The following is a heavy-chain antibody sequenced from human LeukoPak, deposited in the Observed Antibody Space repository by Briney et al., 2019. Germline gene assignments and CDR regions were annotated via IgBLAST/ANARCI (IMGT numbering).Heavy chain of an antibody. V-gene: IGHV1-2*02. CDR2: INPNSGGT. D-gene: IGHD3-16*01. Sequence: GASVKVSCKASGYTFTGYYMRWVRQAPGQGLEWMGWINPNSGGTNYAQKFQGRVTMTRDTSISTAYMELSRLRSDDTAVYYCARGEAEVADAFDIWGQGTMVTVSS. CDR1: GYTFTGYY. J-gene: IGHJ3*02. CDR3: ARGEAEVADAFDI.